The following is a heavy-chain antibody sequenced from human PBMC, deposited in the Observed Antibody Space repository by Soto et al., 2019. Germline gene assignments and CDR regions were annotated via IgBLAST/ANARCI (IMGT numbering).Heavy chain of an antibody. V-gene: IGHV1-3*01. D-gene: IGHD3-22*01. Sequence: ASVKVSCKASGYTFTSYAMHWVRQAPGQRLEWMGWINAGNGNTKYSQKFQGRVTITRDTSASTAYMELNTLRPEDTAVYYCAKLSYDSSGSTKNLDFWGQGTLVTVSS. CDR1: GYTFTSYA. CDR2: INAGNGNT. J-gene: IGHJ4*02. CDR3: AKLSYDSSGSTKNLDF.